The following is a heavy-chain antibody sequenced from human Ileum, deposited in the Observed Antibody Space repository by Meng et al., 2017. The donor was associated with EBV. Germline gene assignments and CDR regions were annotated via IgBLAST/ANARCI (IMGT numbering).Heavy chain of an antibody. CDR1: QLTFKNYG. CDR2: IWYDGSNK. CDR3: ARDIRSWYFDL. D-gene: IGHD3-10*01. J-gene: IGHJ2*01. Sequence: GDGAYRPGKPTRSSWSSVQLTFKNYGMHWVLQAPGKGLEWVAVIWYDGSNKYYADSVRGRFTVTRDNSKNTLYLQMDSLRAEDTAVYYCARDIRSWYFDLWGRGTLVTVSS. V-gene: IGHV3-33*01.